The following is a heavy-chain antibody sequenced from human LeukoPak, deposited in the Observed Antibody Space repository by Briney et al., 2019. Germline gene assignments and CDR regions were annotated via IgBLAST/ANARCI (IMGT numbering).Heavy chain of an antibody. D-gene: IGHD2/OR15-2a*01. Sequence: GRSLRLSCAASGFTFSTYTMHWVRQAPGKGLDWVAVISYDGNNKYYADSVKGRFTISRDNSKNTLYLQMNTLRAEDTAVYYCARGDNSAFDIWGQGTMVTVSS. CDR1: GFTFSTYT. CDR2: ISYDGNNK. V-gene: IGHV3-30-3*01. CDR3: ARGDNSAFDI. J-gene: IGHJ3*02.